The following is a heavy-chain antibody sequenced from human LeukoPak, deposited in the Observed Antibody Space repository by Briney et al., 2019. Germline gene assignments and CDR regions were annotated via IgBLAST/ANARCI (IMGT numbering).Heavy chain of an antibody. CDR3: ARDSSSSVPASY. CDR1: GGTFNSYA. D-gene: IGHD6-6*01. J-gene: IGHJ4*02. V-gene: IGHV1-69*06. Sequence: SVKVSCKASGGTFNSYAISWVRQAPGQGLEWMGGIIPIFGTANYAQKFQGRVTITADKSTSTAYMELSSLRSEDTAVYYCARDSSSSVPASYWGQGTLVTVSS. CDR2: IIPIFGTA.